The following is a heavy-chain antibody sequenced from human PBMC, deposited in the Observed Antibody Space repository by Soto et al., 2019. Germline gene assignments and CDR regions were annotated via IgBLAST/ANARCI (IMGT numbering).Heavy chain of an antibody. V-gene: IGHV1-69*13. CDR2: IIPIFGTA. CDR3: ARDHTAEFWSGYYPYGMDV. J-gene: IGHJ6*02. D-gene: IGHD3-3*01. Sequence: SVKVSCKASGGTFSSYPISWVRQAPGQGLEWMGGIIPIFGTANYAQKFQGRVTITADESTSTAYMELSSLRSEDTAVYYCARDHTAEFWSGYYPYGMDVWGQGTTVTVSS. CDR1: GGTFSSYP.